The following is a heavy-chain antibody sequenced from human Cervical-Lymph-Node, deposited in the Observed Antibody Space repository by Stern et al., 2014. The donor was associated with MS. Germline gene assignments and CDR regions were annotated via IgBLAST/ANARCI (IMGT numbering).Heavy chain of an antibody. CDR3: ARGLLGREKALEI. CDR1: GYTFTSYG. J-gene: IGHJ3*02. D-gene: IGHD2-15*01. CDR2: ISAYNGNT. Sequence: VPLVESGAEVKKPGASVTVSCKASGYTFTSYGISWVRQAPGQGLEWIGWISAYNGNTKDAQKLQGRGTMTTDTSTSTAYMELRSLRSDDTAVYYCARGLLGREKALEIWGQGTMVTGSS. V-gene: IGHV1-18*01.